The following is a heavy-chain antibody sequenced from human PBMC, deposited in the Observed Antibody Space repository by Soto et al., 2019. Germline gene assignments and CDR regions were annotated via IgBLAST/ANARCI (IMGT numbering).Heavy chain of an antibody. CDR2: ISYDGSNK. CDR3: AKDNPTIAY. V-gene: IGHV3-30*18. J-gene: IGHJ4*02. D-gene: IGHD1-1*01. Sequence: QVQLVESGGGVVQPGTSLRLSCAPSGFTFSASGMHWVRQAPGKGLEWVAIISYDGSNKQYAGSVEGRFTISRDNSKNNLYMQMDKLRPEDTAIYYCAKDNPTIAYWGQGTLVTVSS. CDR1: GFTFSASG.